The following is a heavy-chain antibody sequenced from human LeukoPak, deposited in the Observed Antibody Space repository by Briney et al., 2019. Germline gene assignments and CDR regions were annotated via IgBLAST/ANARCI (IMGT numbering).Heavy chain of an antibody. D-gene: IGHD5-12*01. V-gene: IGHV3-48*01. CDR2: ISSSSSTI. CDR1: GFTFSSYS. Sequence: GGALRLSCAASGFTFSSYSMNWVRQAPGKGLERVSYISSSSSTIYYADSVKGRFTISRDNAKNSLYLQMNSLRAEDTAVYYCARDLKRGYSGYGPVVWGQGTLVTVSS. J-gene: IGHJ4*02. CDR3: ARDLKRGYSGYGPVV.